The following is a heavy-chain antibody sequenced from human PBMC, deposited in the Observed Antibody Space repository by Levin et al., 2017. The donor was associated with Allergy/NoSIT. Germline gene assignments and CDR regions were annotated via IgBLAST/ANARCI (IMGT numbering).Heavy chain of an antibody. V-gene: IGHV4-4*02. CDR1: GTSISSGNW. CDR2: IYHTGST. D-gene: IGHD1-14*01. CDR3: VTHITRATGWFDP. Sequence: KASETLSLTCAVSGTSISSGNWWSWVRQSPGKGPEWIGEIYHTGSTSYSPSLKSRVTISVDKSNNQFSLKLTSVTAADTAIYYCVTHITRATGWFDPWGQGTLVTVSS. J-gene: IGHJ5*02.